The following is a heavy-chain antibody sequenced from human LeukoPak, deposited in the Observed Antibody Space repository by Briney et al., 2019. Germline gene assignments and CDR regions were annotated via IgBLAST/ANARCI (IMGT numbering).Heavy chain of an antibody. CDR3: ARDRAGYAFDI. Sequence: SETLSLTCTVSGGSISSGGYYWSWIRQHPGKGLEWIGYIYYSGSTYYNPSLKSRVTISVDTSKNQFSLKLSSVTAADTAVYYCARDRAGYAFDIWGQGTTVTVSS. CDR1: GGSISSGGYY. CDR2: IYYSGST. D-gene: IGHD3-10*01. J-gene: IGHJ3*02. V-gene: IGHV4-31*03.